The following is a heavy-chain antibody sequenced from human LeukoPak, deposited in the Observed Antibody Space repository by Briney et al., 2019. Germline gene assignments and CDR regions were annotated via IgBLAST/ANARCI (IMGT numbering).Heavy chain of an antibody. D-gene: IGHD2-2*01. CDR3: ARNLPAADY. V-gene: IGHV3-48*03. CDR1: GFSFSSFW. J-gene: IGHJ4*02. CDR2: ISNTGSVI. Sequence: PGGSLRLSCAASGFSFSSFWMSWVRQVPGKGLEWVSYISNTGSVIYYADSVEGRFTISRDNAKNSPYLQMNSLRAEDTAVYYCARNLPAADYWGQGTLVTVSS.